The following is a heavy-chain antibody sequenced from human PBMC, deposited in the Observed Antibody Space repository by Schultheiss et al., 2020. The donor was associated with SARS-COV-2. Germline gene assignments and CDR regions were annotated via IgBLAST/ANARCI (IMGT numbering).Heavy chain of an antibody. Sequence: GESLKISCAASGFTFSSYGMHWVRQAPGKGLEWVAVISYDGSNKYYADSVKGRFTISRDNSKNTLYLQMSSLRPEDTAVYYCARSSGWYDSWGQGTLVTVSS. D-gene: IGHD6-19*01. J-gene: IGHJ5*01. CDR2: ISYDGSNK. V-gene: IGHV3-30*03. CDR3: ARSSGWYDS. CDR1: GFTFSSYG.